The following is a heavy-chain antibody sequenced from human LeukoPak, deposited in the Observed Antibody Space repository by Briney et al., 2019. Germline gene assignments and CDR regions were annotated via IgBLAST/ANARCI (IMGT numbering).Heavy chain of an antibody. CDR1: GYTFTSYG. J-gene: IGHJ4*02. D-gene: IGHD6-13*01. CDR2: ISAYNGNT. CDR3: AKGLSAGTDGENSFDY. Sequence: GASVKVSCKASGYTFTSYGISWVRQAPGQGLEWMGWISAYNGNTNYAQKLQGRVTMTTDTSTSTAYMELRGLRSDDTAVYYCAKGLSAGTDGENSFDYWGQGTLVTVSS. V-gene: IGHV1-18*01.